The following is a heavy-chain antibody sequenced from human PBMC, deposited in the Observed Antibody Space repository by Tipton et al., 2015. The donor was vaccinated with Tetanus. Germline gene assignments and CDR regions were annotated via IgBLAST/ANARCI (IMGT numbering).Heavy chain of an antibody. CDR2: IYSSGSI. D-gene: IGHD3-22*01. V-gene: IGHV4-59*01. CDR3: TGDDYYDTSLRDYYGMDV. CDR1: DGSFSAYY. Sequence: GLVKPSETLSLTCDVYDGSFSAYYWTWIRQPPGKGLEWIGYIYSSGSISYNPSLKSRLSISRDTSKNQFSLKVTSVTAADTAVYFCTGDDYYDTSLRDYYGMDVWGPGTTVTVSS. J-gene: IGHJ6*02.